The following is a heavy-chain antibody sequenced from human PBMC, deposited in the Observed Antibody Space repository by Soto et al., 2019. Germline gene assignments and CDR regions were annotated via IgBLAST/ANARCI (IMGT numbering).Heavy chain of an antibody. V-gene: IGHV1-8*01. CDR3: VRGRGGLCSGGPCYRFLGP. J-gene: IGHJ5*02. CDR2: MNPNSGDT. Sequence: ASVKVSCKASGYTFTKYETIWVRQATGQGLEWMGWMNPNSGDTVYAQKFQGRVTLTRDTSISTAYMELSSLRYDDTAVYYCVRGRGGLCSGGPCYRFLGPWGQGTLVTGSS. CDR1: GYTFTKYE. D-gene: IGHD2-15*01.